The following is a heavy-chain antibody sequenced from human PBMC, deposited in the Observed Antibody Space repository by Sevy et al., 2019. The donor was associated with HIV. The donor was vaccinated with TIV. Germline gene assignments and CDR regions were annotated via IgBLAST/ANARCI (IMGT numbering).Heavy chain of an antibody. CDR2: IIPIFGTA. CDR1: GGTFSSYA. J-gene: IGHJ3*02. Sequence: ASVKVSCKASGGTFSSYAISWVRQAPGQGLEWMGGIIPIFGTANYAQKFQGRVTITADKSTSTAYMELSSLRSEDTAVYYCAGDRSSSGWSDAFDIWGQGTMVTVSS. D-gene: IGHD6-19*01. CDR3: AGDRSSSGWSDAFDI. V-gene: IGHV1-69*06.